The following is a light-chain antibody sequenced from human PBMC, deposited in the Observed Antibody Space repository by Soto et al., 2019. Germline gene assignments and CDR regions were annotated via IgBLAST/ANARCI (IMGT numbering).Light chain of an antibody. Sequence: QSVLTQPPSVSGAPGQRVTISCTGSSSNIGANYDVHWYQHLPGTAPKLLISGDSNRPSGVPDRFSGSKSGTSASLGITGLQAEDEVDYYCQSYDNSLRGWVFGGGTQLTVL. CDR3: QSYDNSLRGWV. CDR1: SSNIGANYD. V-gene: IGLV1-40*01. J-gene: IGLJ3*02. CDR2: GDS.